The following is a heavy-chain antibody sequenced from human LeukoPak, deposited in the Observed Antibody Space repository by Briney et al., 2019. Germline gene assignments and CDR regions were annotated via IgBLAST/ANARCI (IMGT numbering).Heavy chain of an antibody. CDR3: ARLHGLRSGMDV. Sequence: SETLSLTCAVYGGSFSGYHWTWIRQSPGKGLEWIGDINPSGSTYYNPSLKSRLTISVDTSKNQFSLKLSSVTAADTAVYYCARLHGLRSGMDVWGQGTTVTVSS. CDR1: GGSFSGYH. CDR2: INPSGST. D-gene: IGHD4-17*01. V-gene: IGHV4-34*01. J-gene: IGHJ6*02.